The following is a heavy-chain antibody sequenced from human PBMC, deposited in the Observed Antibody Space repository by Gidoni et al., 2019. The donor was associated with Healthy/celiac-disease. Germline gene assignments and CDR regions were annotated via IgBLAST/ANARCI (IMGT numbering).Heavy chain of an antibody. V-gene: IGHV4-30-4*01. Sequence: LEWIGYNYYSGSTYYNQSLRSRVTISGDTSKNQFSLKLSSVTAADTAVYYCARESRDDIVVVPSAGAFDPWGQGTLVTVSS. D-gene: IGHD2-2*01. J-gene: IGHJ5*02. CDR3: ARESRDDIVVVPSAGAFDP. CDR2: NYYSGST.